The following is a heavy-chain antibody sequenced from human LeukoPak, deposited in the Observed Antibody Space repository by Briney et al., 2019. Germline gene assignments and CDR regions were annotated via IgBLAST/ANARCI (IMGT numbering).Heavy chain of an antibody. V-gene: IGHV5-51*01. J-gene: IGHJ6*02. CDR2: IYPGDSDT. Sequence: GESLKISCKGSGYSFTNYWIGWVRQMPGKGLEWMGIIYPGDSDTRYSLSFQGQVTISADKSISTAYLQWSSLKASDTAMYYCARHFLGELPDMDVWGQGTTVTVSS. D-gene: IGHD1-26*01. CDR3: ARHFLGELPDMDV. CDR1: GYSFTNYW.